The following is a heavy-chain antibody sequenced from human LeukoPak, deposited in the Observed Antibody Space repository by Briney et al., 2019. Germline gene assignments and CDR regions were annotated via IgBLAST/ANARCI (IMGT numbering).Heavy chain of an antibody. CDR3: ARVTITMIVVAYFDY. V-gene: IGHV4-34*01. D-gene: IGHD3-22*01. CDR1: GGSFSGYY. Sequence: SETLSLTCAVYGGSFSGYYWSWIRQPPGKGLEWIGEINHSGSTNYNPSLKSRVTISVDTSKNQFSLKLSSVTAADTAVYYCARVTITMIVVAYFDYWGQGTLVTVSS. J-gene: IGHJ4*02. CDR2: INHSGST.